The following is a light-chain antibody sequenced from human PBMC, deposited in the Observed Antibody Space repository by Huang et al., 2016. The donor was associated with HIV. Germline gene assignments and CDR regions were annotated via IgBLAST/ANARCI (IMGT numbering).Light chain of an antibody. J-gene: IGKJ3*01. CDR2: AAP. CDR1: QIVSSH. Sequence: ETVMTQSPVTLSVSPGDRASLSCRSSQIVSSHLSWYQQKPGQAPRLLIYAAPTRATGGPSRFIGRGACAEFTLTISTLQSEDSAVYYCQQYNDFRSTFGPGTRVEIK. V-gene: IGKV3-15*01. CDR3: QQYNDFRST.